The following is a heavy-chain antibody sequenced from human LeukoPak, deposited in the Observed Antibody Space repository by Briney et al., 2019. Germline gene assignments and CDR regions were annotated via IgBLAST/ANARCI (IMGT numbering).Heavy chain of an antibody. D-gene: IGHD2-15*01. CDR2: IYYSGST. CDR1: GGSIGSSSYY. V-gene: IGHV4-39*07. J-gene: IGHJ4*02. CDR3: ARDRSSCSGGSCTEVLDY. Sequence: SETLSLTCTVSGGSIGSSSYYWGWIRQPPGKGLEWIGNIYYSGSTYYNPSLKSRVTILVDTSKNQFSLKLSSVTAADTAVYYCARDRSSCSGGSCTEVLDYWGQGTLVTVSS.